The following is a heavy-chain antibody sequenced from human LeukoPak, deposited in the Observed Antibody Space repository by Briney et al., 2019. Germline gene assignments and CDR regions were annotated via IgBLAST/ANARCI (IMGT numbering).Heavy chain of an antibody. CDR1: GGTFSSYA. CDR2: IIPILGIA. J-gene: IGHJ4*02. V-gene: IGHV1-69*04. CDR3: ARQIDYGPFDY. D-gene: IGHD4-17*01. Sequence: GASVKVSCKASGGTFSSYAISWVGQAPGQGLEWMGRIIPILGIANYAQKFQGRVTITADKSTSTAYMELSSLRSEDTAVYYCARQIDYGPFDYWGQGTLVTVSS.